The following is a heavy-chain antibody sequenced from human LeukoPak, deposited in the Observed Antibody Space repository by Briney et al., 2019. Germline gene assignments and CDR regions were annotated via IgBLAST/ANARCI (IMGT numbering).Heavy chain of an antibody. CDR3: ARGLGRD. CDR2: INHSGST. CDR1: GGSFSGYY. J-gene: IGHJ4*02. Sequence: SETLSLTCAVYGGSFSGYYWSWIRQPPGKGLEWIGEINHSGSTNYNPSLKSRVTISVGTSRNQFSLKLSSVTAADTAVYYCARGLGRDWGQGTLVTVSS. V-gene: IGHV4-34*01.